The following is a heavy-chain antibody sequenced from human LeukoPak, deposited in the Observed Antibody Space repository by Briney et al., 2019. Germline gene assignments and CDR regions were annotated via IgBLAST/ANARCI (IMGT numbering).Heavy chain of an antibody. D-gene: IGHD5-24*01. CDR3: ARLYARREGYNYYFDY. Sequence: SETLSLTCTVSGGSISSNIYYWGWIRQPPGKGLEWIGNIYYSGSTYYNPSLKSRVTISVDTSKNQFSLKVSSVTAADTAVYCCARLYARREGYNYYFDYWGQGIPVTVSS. V-gene: IGHV4-39*01. CDR2: IYYSGST. CDR1: GGSISSNIYY. J-gene: IGHJ4*02.